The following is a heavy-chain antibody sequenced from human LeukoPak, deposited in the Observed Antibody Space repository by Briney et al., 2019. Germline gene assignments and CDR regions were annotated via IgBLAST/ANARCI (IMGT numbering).Heavy chain of an antibody. D-gene: IGHD3-10*01. CDR2: IYLYGTT. CDR3: ARPNYGSGSEDY. V-gene: IGHV4-4*02. CDR1: AGSISSSNW. J-gene: IGHJ4*02. Sequence: SETLSLTCAVSAGSISSSNWWSWVRQSPVKGLEWIGEIYLYGTTNYNPSLKSRVTMSVDRSKNQFSLKLSSVTAADTAVYYCARPNYGSGSEDYWGQGTLATVSS.